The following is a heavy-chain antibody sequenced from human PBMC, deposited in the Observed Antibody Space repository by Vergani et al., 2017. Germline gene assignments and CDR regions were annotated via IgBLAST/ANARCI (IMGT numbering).Heavy chain of an antibody. V-gene: IGHV1-69*02. CDR1: GGTFSSYT. CDR2: IIPILGIA. D-gene: IGHD1-26*01. CDR3: ARGSGGATLLDDY. Sequence: QVQLVQSGAEVKKPGSSVKVSCKASGGTFSSYTISWVRQAPGQGLEWMGRIIPILGIANYAQKFQGRVTITADKSTSTAYMELSSLRSEDTAVYYCARGSGGATLLDDYWGQGTLVTVSS. J-gene: IGHJ4*02.